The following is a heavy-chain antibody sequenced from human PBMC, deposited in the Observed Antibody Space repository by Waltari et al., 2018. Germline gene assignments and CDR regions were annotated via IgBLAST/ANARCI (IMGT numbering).Heavy chain of an antibody. Sequence: EVQLVESGGGLVQPGGSLRLSCAASGFTFSAYWMNWVGQAPGKGLEWVANIKQDGSEKYYVDSVKGRFTISRDNTKNSLYLQMNSLRAEDTAVYYCARVTRNSPPDYWGQGTLVTVSS. D-gene: IGHD2-2*01. CDR1: GFTFSAYW. CDR2: IKQDGSEK. CDR3: ARVTRNSPPDY. V-gene: IGHV3-7*04. J-gene: IGHJ4*02.